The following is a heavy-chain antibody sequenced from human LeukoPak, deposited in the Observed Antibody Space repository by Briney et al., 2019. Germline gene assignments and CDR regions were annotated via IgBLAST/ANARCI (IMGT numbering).Heavy chain of an antibody. D-gene: IGHD3-22*01. CDR3: ATYYYDSSGYYYPRDY. Sequence: SVKVSCKASGGTFSSYAISWVRQAPGQGLEWMGGIIPIFGTANYAQKFQGGVTITADESTSTAYMELSSLRSEDTAVYYCATYYYDSSGYYYPRDYWGQGTLVTVSS. CDR1: GGTFSSYA. CDR2: IIPIFGTA. J-gene: IGHJ4*02. V-gene: IGHV1-69*13.